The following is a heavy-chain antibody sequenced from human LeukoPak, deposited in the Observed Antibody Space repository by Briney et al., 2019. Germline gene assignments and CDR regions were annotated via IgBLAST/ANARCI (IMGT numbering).Heavy chain of an antibody. CDR3: AREDYSNYWFDP. CDR1: GGSISSCSYY. CDR2: IYTSGST. Sequence: SETLSLTCTVSGGSISSCSYYWSWIRQPAGKGLEWIGRIYTSGSTNYNPSLKSRVTISVDTSKNQFSLKLSSVTAADKAVYYCAREDYSNYWFDPWGQGTLVTVSS. V-gene: IGHV4-61*02. D-gene: IGHD4-11*01. J-gene: IGHJ5*02.